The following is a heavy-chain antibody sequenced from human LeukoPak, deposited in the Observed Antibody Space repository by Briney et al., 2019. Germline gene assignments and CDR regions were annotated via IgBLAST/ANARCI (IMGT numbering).Heavy chain of an antibody. CDR1: GGSVSGSY. V-gene: IGHV4-34*01. Sequence: PSETLSLTCAVSGGSVSGSYWSWMRQPPGKGLEWIGEINHRGSAHYNPSLKSRVTISLDTSKNQFSLKVTSVTAADTSVYYCARGAVSGGFGEFYYYMDVWGKGTTVTVSS. CDR2: INHRGSA. J-gene: IGHJ6*03. CDR3: ARGAVSGGFGEFYYYMDV. D-gene: IGHD3-10*01.